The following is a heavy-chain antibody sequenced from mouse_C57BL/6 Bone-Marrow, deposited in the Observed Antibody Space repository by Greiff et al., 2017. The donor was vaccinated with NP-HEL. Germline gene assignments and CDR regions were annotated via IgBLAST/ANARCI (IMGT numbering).Heavy chain of an antibody. Sequence: QVQLQQSGPGLVQPSPSLSITCTASGFSLTSYGVHWVRQSPGKGLEWLGVIWRGGSTDYNAAFISRLSISKDNSKCQVFFKMNSLQADDTAIYYCARPPYCYGSSYGYFDVWGTGTTVTVSS. CDR1: GFSLTSYG. D-gene: IGHD1-1*01. CDR2: IWRGGST. CDR3: ARPPYCYGSSYGYFDV. J-gene: IGHJ1*03. V-gene: IGHV2-2*01.